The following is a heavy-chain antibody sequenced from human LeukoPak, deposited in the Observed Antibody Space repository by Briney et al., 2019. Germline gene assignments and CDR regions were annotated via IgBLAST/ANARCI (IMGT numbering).Heavy chain of an antibody. CDR2: ISAAGGST. CDR1: GFTFSSYA. Sequence: GGSLRLSCAASGFTFSSYAMSWVRQAPGKGLEWVSSISAAGGSTYYADSVKGRFTISRDNSINTLYLQMNSLRAEDTAVYYCAKIALATGSGNWGQGTLVTVSS. V-gene: IGHV3-23*01. D-gene: IGHD3-10*01. CDR3: AKIALATGSGN. J-gene: IGHJ4*02.